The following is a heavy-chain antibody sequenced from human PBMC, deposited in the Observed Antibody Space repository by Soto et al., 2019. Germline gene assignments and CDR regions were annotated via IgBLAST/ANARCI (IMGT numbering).Heavy chain of an antibody. CDR2: IYYSGST. J-gene: IGHJ6*02. Sequence: SETLSLTCTVSGDSITTSGCYWSWIRQLPGKGLEWIGYIYYSGSTYYNPSLKSRVTISVDTSKNQFSLKLSSVTAADTAVYYCARDRIVVVQAAIDDYYYYGMDVWGQGTTVTVSS. CDR3: ARDRIVVVQAAIDDYYYYGMDV. CDR1: GDSITTSGCY. D-gene: IGHD2-2*01. V-gene: IGHV4-31*03.